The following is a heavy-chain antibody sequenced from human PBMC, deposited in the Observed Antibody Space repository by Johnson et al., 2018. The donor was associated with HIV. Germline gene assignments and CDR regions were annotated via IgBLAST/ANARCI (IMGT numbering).Heavy chain of an antibody. D-gene: IGHD3-10*01. CDR2: IRYDGSSN. J-gene: IGHJ3*02. Sequence: VQLVESGGGAVQPGGSLRLSCAASGFSFSAYRMHWVRQAPGKALEWVAFIRYDGSSNFYPYSVKVRFTISRDNSKNTLYLQMHNLGPEDTAVYYCAKAELIRFGEVKDGVDSWGQGTMVTVSS. CDR3: AKAELIRFGEVKDGVDS. V-gene: IGHV3-30*02. CDR1: GFSFSAYR.